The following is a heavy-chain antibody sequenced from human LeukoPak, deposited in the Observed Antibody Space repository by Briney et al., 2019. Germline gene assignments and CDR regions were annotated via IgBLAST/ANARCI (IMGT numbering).Heavy chain of an antibody. CDR1: GGSIGSSSYY. CDR3: ARHTTYYDILTGYSPYYFDY. D-gene: IGHD3-9*01. Sequence: PSETLSLTCTVSGGSIGSSSYYWGWIRQPPGKGLEWIGSIYYSGSTYYNPSLKSRVTISVDTSKNQFSLKLSSVTAADTAVYYCARHTTYYDILTGYSPYYFDYWGQGTLVTVSS. J-gene: IGHJ4*02. V-gene: IGHV4-39*01. CDR2: IYYSGST.